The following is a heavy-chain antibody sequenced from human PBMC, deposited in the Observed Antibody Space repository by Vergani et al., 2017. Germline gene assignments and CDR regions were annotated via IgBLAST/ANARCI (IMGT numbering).Heavy chain of an antibody. D-gene: IGHD6-6*01. J-gene: IGHJ3*02. Sequence: QVQLQQWGAGLLTPSETLSLTCAVYGGSFSGYYWSWIRQPPGKGLEWIGEINHSGSTNYNPSLKSRVTISVDTSKNQFSLKLSAVTAADTAVYYCARHPGAQQLVGSLDIWGQGTMVTVSS. CDR2: INHSGST. V-gene: IGHV4-34*01. CDR3: ARHPGAQQLVGSLDI. CDR1: GGSFSGYY.